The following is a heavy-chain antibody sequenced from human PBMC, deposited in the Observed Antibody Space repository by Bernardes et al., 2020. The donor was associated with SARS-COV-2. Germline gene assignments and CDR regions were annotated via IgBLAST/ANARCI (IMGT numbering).Heavy chain of an antibody. CDR3: ARQVFRGIPSFDH. Sequence: GGSLRLSCAASGFTFSSYGMHWVRQAPGKGLEWVAVIWHDGSNKNYADSVKGRFTISRDNSKNTLYLQMTSLRAEDTAVYYCARQVFRGIPSFDHWGQGTLVTVSS. J-gene: IGHJ4*02. CDR1: GFTFSSYG. V-gene: IGHV3-33*01. CDR2: IWHDGSNK. D-gene: IGHD3-10*01.